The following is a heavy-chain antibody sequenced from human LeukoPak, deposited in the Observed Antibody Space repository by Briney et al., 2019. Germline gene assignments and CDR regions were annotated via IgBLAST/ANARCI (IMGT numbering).Heavy chain of an antibody. CDR3: ARDPTSTTMVRGVMGYFDY. Sequence: GASVKVSCKASGYTFTGYYMHWVRQAPGQGLEWMGWINPNSGGTNYAQKFQGRVTMTRDTSISTAYMELSRLRSDDTAVYYCARDPTSTTMVRGVMGYFDYWGQGTLVTVSS. J-gene: IGHJ4*02. V-gene: IGHV1-2*02. CDR2: INPNSGGT. CDR1: GYTFTGYY. D-gene: IGHD3-10*01.